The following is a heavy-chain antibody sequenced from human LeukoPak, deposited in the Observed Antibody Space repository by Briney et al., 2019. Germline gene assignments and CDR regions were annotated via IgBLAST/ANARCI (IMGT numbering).Heavy chain of an antibody. J-gene: IGHJ6*02. D-gene: IGHD5/OR15-5a*01. Sequence: GGSLRLSCAASGFTIDNYAMHWVRQAPGKGLEWVSLISGHGGSTFYADSVKGRFTISRDNSKNSLYLQMNSLRTEDTALYYCAKEPYGGVYTGDYYYTMDVWGQGTTVTVSS. CDR1: GFTIDNYA. V-gene: IGHV3-43*02. CDR3: AKEPYGGVYTGDYYYTMDV. CDR2: ISGHGGST.